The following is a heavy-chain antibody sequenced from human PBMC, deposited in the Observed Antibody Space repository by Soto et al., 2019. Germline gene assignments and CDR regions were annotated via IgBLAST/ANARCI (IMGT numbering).Heavy chain of an antibody. CDR2: IYYSGST. CDR3: ARTYGDYVDY. J-gene: IGHJ4*02. V-gene: IGHV4-59*08. Sequence: QVQLQESGPGLVKPSETLSLTCTVSGGSISNYYCSWVRQPPGKGLECIGYIYYSGSTNYNPSLKSRITISVDTSKNQFSLKLSSVTAADTAVYYCARTYGDYVDYWGQGTLVTVSS. D-gene: IGHD4-17*01. CDR1: GGSISNYY.